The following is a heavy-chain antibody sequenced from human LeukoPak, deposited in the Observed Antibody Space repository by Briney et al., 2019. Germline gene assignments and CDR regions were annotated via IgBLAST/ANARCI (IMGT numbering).Heavy chain of an antibody. Sequence: GGSLRLSCAASGFTFDDYAMHWVRQAPGKGLEWVAGISWHSGSIGYADSVKCRFTISRDNAKSSLYLQMNSLRAEDTSLYYYAKERGSSSNVHWGQGTLVTVSS. J-gene: IGHJ4*02. V-gene: IGHV3-9*01. CDR2: ISWHSGSI. D-gene: IGHD2-2*01. CDR1: GFTFDDYA. CDR3: AKERGSSSNVH.